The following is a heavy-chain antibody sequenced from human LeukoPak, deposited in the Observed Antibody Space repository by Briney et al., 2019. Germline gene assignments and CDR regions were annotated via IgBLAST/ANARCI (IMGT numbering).Heavy chain of an antibody. Sequence: ASVKVSCKACGYTFISRYIHWVRQAPGQGLEWMGWINPKSGGTNYAQKFQGRVTMTRDTSISTAYMDTSSLRSDDTAVYYCARNLWFGESSDAFDMWGQGTMVTVSS. CDR2: INPKSGGT. J-gene: IGHJ3*02. CDR1: GYTFISRY. V-gene: IGHV1-2*02. D-gene: IGHD3-10*01. CDR3: ARNLWFGESSDAFDM.